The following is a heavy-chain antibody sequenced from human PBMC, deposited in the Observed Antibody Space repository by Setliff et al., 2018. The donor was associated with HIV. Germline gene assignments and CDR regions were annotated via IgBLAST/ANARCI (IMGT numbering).Heavy chain of an antibody. CDR2: SNHSGST. CDR3: ARDLDNWKGLNAFDI. V-gene: IGHV4-34*01. CDR1: GGSFSGNY. D-gene: IGHD1-20*01. J-gene: IGHJ3*02. Sequence: PSETLSLTCAVYGGSFSGNYWSWIRQPPGKGLEWIGESNHSGSTNYNPSLKSRVIISVDLSKNQFSLKLSSVTAADTAVYYCARDLDNWKGLNAFDIWGQGTMVTVSS.